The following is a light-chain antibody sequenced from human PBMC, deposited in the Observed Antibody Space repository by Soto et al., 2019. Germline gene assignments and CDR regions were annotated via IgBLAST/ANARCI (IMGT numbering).Light chain of an antibody. CDR1: SSDVGGYNY. CDR2: EVS. CDR3: CSYTSSSTPVV. Sequence: QSVLTQPASVSGSPAQSITISCTGTSSDVGGYNYVSWYQLHPAKAPKLVIFEVSNRPSGVSNRFSGSKSGNTASLTISGLLAEDEADYYCCSYTSSSTPVVFGGGTKFSVL. J-gene: IGLJ2*01. V-gene: IGLV2-14*01.